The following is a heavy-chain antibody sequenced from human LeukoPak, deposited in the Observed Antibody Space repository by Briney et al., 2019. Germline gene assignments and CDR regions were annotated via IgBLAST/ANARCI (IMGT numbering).Heavy chain of an antibody. D-gene: IGHD3-22*01. V-gene: IGHV4-39*01. CDR2: IYYSGST. Sequence: SETLSLTCTVSGGSISSSSYHWGWIRQPPGKGLEWIGSIYYSGSTYYNPSLKSRVTISVDTSKNQFSLKLSSVTAADTAVYYCARHHHTYYYDSSGLMYYFDYWGQGTLVTVSS. J-gene: IGHJ4*02. CDR1: GGSISSSSYH. CDR3: ARHHHTYYYDSSGLMYYFDY.